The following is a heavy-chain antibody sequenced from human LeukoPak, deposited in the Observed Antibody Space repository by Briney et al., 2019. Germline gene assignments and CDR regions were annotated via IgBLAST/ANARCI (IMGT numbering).Heavy chain of an antibody. CDR2: IYYSGST. CDR1: GGSISSGDYY. Sequence: KSSETLSLTCTVSGGSISSGDYYWSWIRQPPGKGLEWIGYIYYSGSTYYNPSLKSRVTISVDTSKNQFSLKLSSVTAADTAVYYCARAGPGAAGGVGFDSWGQGTLVTVSS. J-gene: IGHJ4*02. D-gene: IGHD6-13*01. CDR3: ARAGPGAAGGVGFDS. V-gene: IGHV4-30-4*01.